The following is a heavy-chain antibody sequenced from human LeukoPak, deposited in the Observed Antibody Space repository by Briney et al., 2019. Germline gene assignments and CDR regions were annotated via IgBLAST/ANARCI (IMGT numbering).Heavy chain of an antibody. CDR1: GYTLTELS. Sequence: ASVTVSCTVSGYTLTELSMHWVRQAPGKGLEWMGGFDPEDGETIYAQKFQGRVTMTEDTSTDTAYMELSSLRSEDTAVYYCATSSDTAVPPFDYWGQGTLVTVS. CDR2: FDPEDGET. V-gene: IGHV1-24*01. J-gene: IGHJ4*02. CDR3: ATSSDTAVPPFDY. D-gene: IGHD2-2*01.